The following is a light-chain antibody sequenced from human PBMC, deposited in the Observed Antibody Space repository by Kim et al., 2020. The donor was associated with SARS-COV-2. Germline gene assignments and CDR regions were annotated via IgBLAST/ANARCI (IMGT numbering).Light chain of an antibody. CDR1: QSLLHSNGYNY. V-gene: IGKV2-28*01. Sequence: DIVMTQSPLSLPVTPGEPASISCRSSQSLLHSNGYNYLDWYLQKPGQSPQLLIYLGSNRASGVPDRFSGSGSGTDFTLKISRVEAEDVGVYYCMQAIQTLTFGGGTKLE. J-gene: IGKJ4*01. CDR2: LGS. CDR3: MQAIQTLT.